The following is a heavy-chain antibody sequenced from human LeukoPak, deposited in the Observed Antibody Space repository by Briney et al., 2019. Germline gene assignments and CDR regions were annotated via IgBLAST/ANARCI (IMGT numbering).Heavy chain of an antibody. V-gene: IGHV4-61*02. CDR2: IYTSGST. Sequence: PSETLSLTCTVSGGSISSGSYYWSWVRQPAGKGLEWIGRIYTSGSTNYNPSLKSRVTISVDTSKNQFSLKLSSVTAADTAVYYCARRFSAAAADYWGQGTLVTVSS. CDR1: GGSISSGSYY. CDR3: ARRFSAAAADY. J-gene: IGHJ4*02. D-gene: IGHD6-13*01.